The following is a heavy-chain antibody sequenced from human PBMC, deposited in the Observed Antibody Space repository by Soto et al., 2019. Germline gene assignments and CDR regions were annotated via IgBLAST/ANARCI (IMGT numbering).Heavy chain of an antibody. V-gene: IGHV3-7*03. CDR1: GFALSPYW. CDR2: INQYGSVK. J-gene: IGHJ4*02. Sequence: RSLSWAGSGFALSPYWMSGASQVPGEGLEWVASINQYGSVKHYVDSVRGRFTISRDNAKNSLFLQRNSLSAEDTAVYYCTGLTEAVTTFVYWGQGT. D-gene: IGHD1-1*01. CDR3: TGLTEAVTTFVY.